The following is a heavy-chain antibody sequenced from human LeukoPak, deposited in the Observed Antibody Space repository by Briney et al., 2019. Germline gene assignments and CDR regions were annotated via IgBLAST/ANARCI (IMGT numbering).Heavy chain of an antibody. CDR2: INQDGSEK. CDR1: GFTFSSYW. J-gene: IGHJ4*02. V-gene: IGHV3-7*05. Sequence: GGSLRLSCAASGFTFSSYWMSWVRQAPGKGLEWVANINQDGSEKYYVDSVKGRFTISRDNGKNSLYLQMSSLRAEDTAVYYCARDYGGNSIDYWGQGTLVTVSS. CDR3: ARDYGGNSIDY. D-gene: IGHD4-23*01.